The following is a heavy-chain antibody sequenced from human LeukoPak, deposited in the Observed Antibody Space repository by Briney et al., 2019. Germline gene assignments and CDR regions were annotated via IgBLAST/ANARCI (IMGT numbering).Heavy chain of an antibody. Sequence: GASVKVSCKVSGYTLTELSTHWVRQAPGKGLEWMGGFDPEDGETIYAQKFQGRVTMTEDTSTDTAYMELSSLRSEDTAVYYCATSVEGPYNWFDPWGQGTLVTVSS. D-gene: IGHD3-3*01. J-gene: IGHJ5*02. CDR2: FDPEDGET. CDR3: ATSVEGPYNWFDP. V-gene: IGHV1-24*01. CDR1: GYTLTELS.